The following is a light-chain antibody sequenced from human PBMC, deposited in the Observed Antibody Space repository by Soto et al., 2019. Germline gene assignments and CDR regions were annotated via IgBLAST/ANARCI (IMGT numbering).Light chain of an antibody. V-gene: IGKV3-20*01. CDR2: GAS. CDR1: QTIRSNY. J-gene: IGKJ1*01. CDR3: QQYGSSPWT. Sequence: ETVLTQSPGTLSLSPGERATLSCRASQTIRSNYLAWYRQTPGQAPRLLIYGASNRATGIADRFSGSGSGTDFTLIISRLEPEDFALYYCQQYGSSPWTFGQGTKVYIK.